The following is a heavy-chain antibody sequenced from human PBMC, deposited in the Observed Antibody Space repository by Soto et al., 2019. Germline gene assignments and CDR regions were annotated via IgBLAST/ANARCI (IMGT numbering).Heavy chain of an antibody. V-gene: IGHV3-21*06. CDR3: ARGKYYHENGGLLRGDY. J-gene: IGHJ4*02. D-gene: IGHD3-22*01. Sequence: PGGSLRLSCTASGFIFGSYVMNWVRQAPGKGLQWVASIYSSSTYIGYADSVKGRFTISRDNAKNSLYLQMNSLRAEDTAMYYCARGKYYHENGGLLRGDYWGLGTLVTVSS. CDR1: GFIFGSYV. CDR2: IYSSSTYI.